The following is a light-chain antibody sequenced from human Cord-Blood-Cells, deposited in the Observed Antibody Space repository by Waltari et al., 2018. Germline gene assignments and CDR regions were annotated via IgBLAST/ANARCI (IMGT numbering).Light chain of an antibody. CDR2: GAP. Sequence: ELVMTQSPATLSVSPGERATLSCRPSQSVSSNLAWSQQKPGPAPRHLIYGAPTRATGTPARFSGNGSDAEFTLTISSLQSEDFAVYDGQQYNNWPYTFGQGTKLEIK. CDR3: QQYNNWPYT. CDR1: QSVSSN. J-gene: IGKJ2*01. V-gene: IGKV3-15*01.